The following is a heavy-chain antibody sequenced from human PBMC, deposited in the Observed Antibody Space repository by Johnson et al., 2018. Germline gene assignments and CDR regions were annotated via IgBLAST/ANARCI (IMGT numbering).Heavy chain of an antibody. CDR2: ISYDGSNK. CDR3: ARDKPPYYILPGYLSPHDAFDI. D-gene: IGHD3-9*01. V-gene: IGHV3-30*03. J-gene: IGHJ3*02. Sequence: VQLLETGGGLVKPGGSLRLSCAASGFTFSSYGMHWVRQAPGKGLEWVAVISYDGSNKYYADSVKGRFTISRDNSKKPVYLQMNSLRAEDTAVYFCARDKPPYYILPGYLSPHDAFDIWGQGTMVTVSS. CDR1: GFTFSSYG.